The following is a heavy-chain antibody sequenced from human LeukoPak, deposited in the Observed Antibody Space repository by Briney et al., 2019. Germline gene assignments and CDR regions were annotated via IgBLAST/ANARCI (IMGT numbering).Heavy chain of an antibody. V-gene: IGHV3-23*01. Sequence: GGSLRLSCAASGFTFSSYAVSWFRQAPGKGLEWVSDISGSGYNTYYADSLKGRFTISRDNSKNTLYLHMNSLRAEDTAVYYCAKGLIVGITTASDQWGQGTLVTVSS. CDR1: GFTFSSYA. CDR3: AKGLIVGITTASDQ. J-gene: IGHJ4*02. D-gene: IGHD1-26*01. CDR2: ISGSGYNT.